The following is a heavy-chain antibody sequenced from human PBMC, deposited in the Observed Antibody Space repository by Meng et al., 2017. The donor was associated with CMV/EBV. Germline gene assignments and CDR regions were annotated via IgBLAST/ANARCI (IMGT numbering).Heavy chain of an antibody. Sequence: GESLKISCAASGFTFSSYAMHWVRQAPGKGLEWVAVISYDGSNKYYADSVKGRFTISRDNSKNTLYLQMNSLRAEDTAVYYCAREMDEYSSSIHGVYYYYGMDVWAKGPRSPSP. J-gene: IGHJ6*02. CDR3: AREMDEYSSSIHGVYYYYGMDV. V-gene: IGHV3-30-3*01. CDR2: ISYDGSNK. D-gene: IGHD6-6*01. CDR1: GFTFSSYA.